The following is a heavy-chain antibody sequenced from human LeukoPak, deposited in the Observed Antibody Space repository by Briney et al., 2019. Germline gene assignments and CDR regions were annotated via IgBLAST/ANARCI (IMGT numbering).Heavy chain of an antibody. Sequence: PSETLSLTCSVSGGSISSYYWSWIRQPPGKGLEWIGYIYSSGSTNYNPSLESRVTISEDTSKNQISLKLSSVTAADTAIYYCARRSWYVDYWGQGTLVTVSP. J-gene: IGHJ4*02. CDR2: IYSSGST. CDR3: ARRSWYVDY. D-gene: IGHD6-13*01. V-gene: IGHV4-59*08. CDR1: GGSISSYY.